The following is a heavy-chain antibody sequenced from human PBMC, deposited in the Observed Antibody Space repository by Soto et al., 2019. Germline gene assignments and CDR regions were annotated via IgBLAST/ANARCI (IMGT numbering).Heavy chain of an antibody. CDR1: GFTFSSYG. Sequence: QVQLVESGGGVVQPGRSLRLSCAASGFTFSSYGMHWVRQAPGKGLEWVAVIWCDGSNKYYADSVEGRFTISRDNSKNSLYLQMNSLRAEDTAVYYCARDSSVGTGGVMDVWGQGTTVTVSS. CDR2: IWCDGSNK. D-gene: IGHD6-13*01. J-gene: IGHJ6*02. CDR3: ARDSSVGTGGVMDV. V-gene: IGHV3-33*01.